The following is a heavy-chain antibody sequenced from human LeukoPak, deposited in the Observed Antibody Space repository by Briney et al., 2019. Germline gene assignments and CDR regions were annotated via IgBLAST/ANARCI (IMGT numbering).Heavy chain of an antibody. Sequence: ASVTVSCKASGGTFSSYAISWVRQAPGQRLEWMGGIIPIFGTANYAQKFQGRVTITADESTSTAYMELSSLRSEDTAVYYCATWDGKSWSWDYWGQGTLVTVSS. J-gene: IGHJ4*02. V-gene: IGHV1-69*13. D-gene: IGHD6-13*01. CDR2: IIPIFGTA. CDR1: GGTFSSYA. CDR3: ATWDGKSWSWDY.